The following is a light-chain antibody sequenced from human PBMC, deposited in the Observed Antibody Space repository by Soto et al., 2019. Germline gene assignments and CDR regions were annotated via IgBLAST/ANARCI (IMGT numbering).Light chain of an antibody. CDR2: DAS. J-gene: IGKJ1*01. V-gene: IGKV1-5*01. CDR3: QQYNTYSPT. Sequence: DIRMTQSPSTLSASVGDRVTITCRASQSIRSWLAWFLQKPGKAPKLLIFDASTLESGVPSRFSGSGSGTEFTLTISSLQPDDFATYYCQQYNTYSPTIGQGTKVEIK. CDR1: QSIRSW.